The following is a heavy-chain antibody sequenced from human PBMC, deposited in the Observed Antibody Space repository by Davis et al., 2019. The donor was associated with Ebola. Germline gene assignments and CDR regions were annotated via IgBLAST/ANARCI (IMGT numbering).Heavy chain of an antibody. CDR2: ISWDGRST. D-gene: IGHD3-22*01. Sequence: GESLKISCAASGFTFGDYAMHWVRRAPGKGLEWVSLISWDGRSTAYADSVRDRFSISRDNSRNFLYLQMNGLRAEDTALYYCTAYDSTFRNYWGQGTLVTVSS. J-gene: IGHJ4*02. CDR1: GFTFGDYA. V-gene: IGHV3-43D*03. CDR3: TAYDSTFRNY.